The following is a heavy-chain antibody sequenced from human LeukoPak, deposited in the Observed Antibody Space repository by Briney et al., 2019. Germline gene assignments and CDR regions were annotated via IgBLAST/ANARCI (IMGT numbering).Heavy chain of an antibody. V-gene: IGHV1-2*02. D-gene: IGHD2-21*01. CDR2: INPNSGGT. CDR3: ARDLYSHDAFDI. Sequence: ASVKVSCKAFGYTFTSNYMHWVRQAPGQGLEWMGWINPNSGGTNYAQKFQGRVTMTRDTSISTAYMELSRLRSDDTAVYYCARDLYSHDAFDIWGQGTMVTVSS. CDR1: GYTFTSNY. J-gene: IGHJ3*02.